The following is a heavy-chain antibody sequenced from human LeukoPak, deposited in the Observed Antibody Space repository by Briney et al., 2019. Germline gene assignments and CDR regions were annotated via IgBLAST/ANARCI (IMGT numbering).Heavy chain of an antibody. CDR2: IYYSGTT. Sequence: SETLSLTCTVSGGSVSSASYYWSWIRPPPGKGLEWIGYIYYSGTTNYNPSLKSRVTVSVDTSKNQFYLKLTSVTAADTAVYYCATIRGYCSGGRCYSDWYFDLWGRGTLVTVSS. D-gene: IGHD2-15*01. J-gene: IGHJ2*01. CDR1: GGSVSSASYY. CDR3: ATIRGYCSGGRCYSDWYFDL. V-gene: IGHV4-61*01.